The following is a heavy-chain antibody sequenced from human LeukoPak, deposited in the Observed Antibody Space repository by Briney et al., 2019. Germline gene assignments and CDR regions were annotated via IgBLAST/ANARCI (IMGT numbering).Heavy chain of an antibody. CDR1: GFIFNNYA. Sequence: GGSLRLSCGASGFIFNNYAMRWVRQAPGKGRGWVSFIIGSSCRTFHAASVQGRFTISTDKSKHTLYLQMNSLRAEDTAVYYCAKGAYDYIEIAFFDYWARELWSPSPQ. CDR3: AKGAYDYIEIAFFDY. V-gene: IGHV3-23*01. J-gene: IGHJ4*02. D-gene: IGHD5-12*01. CDR2: IIGSSCRT.